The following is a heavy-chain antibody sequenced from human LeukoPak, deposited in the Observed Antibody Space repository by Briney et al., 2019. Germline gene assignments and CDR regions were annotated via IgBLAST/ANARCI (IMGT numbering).Heavy chain of an antibody. Sequence: ASVKVSCKASGYTFTGYYLHWVRQAPGQGLEWMGWIEPNSGDTNYPEKFQGRVTMTRDTSISTAYMELSRLTSDDTAVYFCARDYFTFTSKSYNFFDPWGQGTLVTVSS. CDR3: ARDYFTFTSKSYNFFDP. CDR1: GYTFTGYY. CDR2: IEPNSGDT. V-gene: IGHV1-2*02. J-gene: IGHJ5*02. D-gene: IGHD1-20*01.